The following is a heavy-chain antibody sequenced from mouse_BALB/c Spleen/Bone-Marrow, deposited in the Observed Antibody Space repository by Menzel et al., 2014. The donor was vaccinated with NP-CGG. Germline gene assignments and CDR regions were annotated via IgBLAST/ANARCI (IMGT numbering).Heavy chain of an antibody. J-gene: IGHJ2*01. Sequence: EVHLVESGGGSVQPGGSRKLSCAASGFTFGSFGMHWVRQAPEKGLEWVAFISTGSTIIYYADTVKGRFTISRDNPNNTLFLQMTSLRSEDTAMSYCAWSHFYGNFFDYWGQGTTLTVSS. CDR3: AWSHFYGNFFDY. D-gene: IGHD2-1*01. V-gene: IGHV5-17*02. CDR2: ISTGSTII. CDR1: GFTFGSFG.